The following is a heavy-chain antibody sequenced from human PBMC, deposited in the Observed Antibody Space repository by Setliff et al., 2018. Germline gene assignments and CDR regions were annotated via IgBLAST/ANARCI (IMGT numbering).Heavy chain of an antibody. CDR2: IRYDGSNK. Sequence: PGGSLRLSCAASGFTFSSYGMHWVRQAPGKGLEWVAFIRYDGSNKDYADSVKGRFTISRDNSKNAVYLQMNSLRAEDTAEYYCARGVVVVVAATSNYFDPWGQGTLVTVS. CDR1: GFTFSSYG. CDR3: ARGVVVVVAATSNYFDP. D-gene: IGHD2-15*01. V-gene: IGHV3-30*02. J-gene: IGHJ5*02.